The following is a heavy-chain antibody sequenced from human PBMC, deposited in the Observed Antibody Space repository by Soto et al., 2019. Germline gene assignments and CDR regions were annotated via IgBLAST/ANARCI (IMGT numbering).Heavy chain of an antibody. J-gene: IGHJ4*02. CDR3: ATENYYDSSGYYSNFDY. CDR1: GFTFSSFG. CDR2: IWYDGSKK. Sequence: QVQLVESGGGVVQPGRSLRLSCVASGFTFSSFGMHWVRQAPGKGLAWVAVIWYDGSKKYYADSVKGRFTISRDNSKNTLYLQMNSLRAEDTAVYYCATENYYDSSGYYSNFDYWGQGTLVTVSS. V-gene: IGHV3-33*01. D-gene: IGHD3-22*01.